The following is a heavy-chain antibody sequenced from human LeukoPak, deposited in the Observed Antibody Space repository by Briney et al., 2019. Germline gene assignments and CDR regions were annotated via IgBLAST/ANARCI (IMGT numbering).Heavy chain of an antibody. CDR1: GGSISSYY. J-gene: IGHJ6*03. CDR2: IYYSGST. D-gene: IGHD3-3*01. V-gene: IGHV4-59*01. Sequence: PSETLSLTCTVSGGSISSYYWSWIRQPPGKGLEWIGYIYYSGSTNYNPSLKSRVTISVDTSKNQFSLKLSSVTAADTAMYYCARNRRIYDTNYYYYYMDVWGKGTTVTVSS. CDR3: ARNRRIYDTNYYYYYMDV.